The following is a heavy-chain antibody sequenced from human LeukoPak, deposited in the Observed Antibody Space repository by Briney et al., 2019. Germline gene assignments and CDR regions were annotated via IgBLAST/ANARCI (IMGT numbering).Heavy chain of an antibody. CDR1: GYTFTTYA. V-gene: IGHV3-7*01. CDR3: VPLNWNPPGDFDR. CDR2: IKDDGSDK. D-gene: IGHD1-20*01. J-gene: IGHJ4*02. Sequence: SCKASGYTFTTYALHWVRQAPGKGLEWVANIKDDGSDKYYVDSVKGRFSISKDNAKNSLYLQMNSLRVEDTAVYYCVPLNWNPPGDFDRWGQGTLVTVSS.